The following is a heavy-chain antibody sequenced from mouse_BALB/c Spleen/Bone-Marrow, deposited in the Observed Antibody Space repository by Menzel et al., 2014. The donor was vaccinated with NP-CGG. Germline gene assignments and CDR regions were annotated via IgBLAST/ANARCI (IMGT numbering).Heavy chain of an antibody. CDR3: ARQILRGFGY. D-gene: IGHD1-1*01. CDR1: GFAFSSSD. V-gene: IGHV5-12-1*01. J-gene: IGHJ3*02. Sequence: EVKLMESGGGLVTPGGSLKLSCAASGFAFSSSDMSWVRQTPEKRLEWVAYISSGGGSTYYADTVKGRFTISRDNAKNTLYLQMSSLKSEDTAMYYCARQILRGFGYWGQGTPVTVSA. CDR2: ISSGGGST.